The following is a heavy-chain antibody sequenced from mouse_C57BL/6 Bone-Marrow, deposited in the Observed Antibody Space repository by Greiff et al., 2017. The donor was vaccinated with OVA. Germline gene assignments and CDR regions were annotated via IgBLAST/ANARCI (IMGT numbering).Heavy chain of an antibody. CDR3: ARYGYYDWYFDV. CDR2: INPNNGGT. J-gene: IGHJ1*03. CDR1: GYTFTDYN. Sequence: VQLQQSGPELVKPGASVKIPCKASGYTFTDYNMDWVKQSHGKSLEWIGDINPNNGGTIYNQKFKGKATLTVDKSSSTAYMELRSLTSEDTAVYYCARYGYYDWYFDVWGTGTTVTVAS. D-gene: IGHD2-3*01. V-gene: IGHV1-18*01.